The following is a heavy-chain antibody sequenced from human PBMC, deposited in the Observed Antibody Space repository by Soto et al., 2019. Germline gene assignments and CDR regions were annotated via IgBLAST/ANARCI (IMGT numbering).Heavy chain of an antibody. CDR2: IYYSGST. J-gene: IGHJ5*02. D-gene: IGHD3-3*02. CDR1: GGSISSSNW. V-gene: IGHV4-4*02. Sequence: PSETLSLTCAVSGGSISSSNWWSWVRQPPGKGLEWIGEIYYSGSTYYNPSLKSRVTISVDTSKNQFSLKLSSVTAADTAVYYCVSPKIAFYNWFDPWGQGTLVTVSS. CDR3: VSPKIAFYNWFDP.